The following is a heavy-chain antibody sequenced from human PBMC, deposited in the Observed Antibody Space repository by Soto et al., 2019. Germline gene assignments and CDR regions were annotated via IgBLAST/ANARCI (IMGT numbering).Heavy chain of an antibody. CDR1: GFTFSSYA. Sequence: EVQLLESGGALVQPGGSLRLSCAASGFTFSSYAMSWVRQAPGKGLEWVSAIISGSGGGTYYADSVKGRFTISRDNSKNTLYLQMNSLRAEDTAVYYCAKAPGWMATLYYWYFDLWGRGTLVTVSS. J-gene: IGHJ2*01. CDR3: AKAPGWMATLYYWYFDL. CDR2: ISGSGGGT. D-gene: IGHD5-12*01. V-gene: IGHV3-23*01.